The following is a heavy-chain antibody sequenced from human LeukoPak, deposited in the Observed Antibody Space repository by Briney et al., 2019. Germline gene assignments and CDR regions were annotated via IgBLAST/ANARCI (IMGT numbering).Heavy chain of an antibody. D-gene: IGHD6-19*01. V-gene: IGHV5-51*01. CDR2: IYPGDSAT. CDR3: ASSRSGWSFDY. CDR1: GYSFTNYW. Sequence: RGESLKISCKGSGYSFTNYWIAWVRQMPGKGLEWMGTIYPGDSATRYSPSFQGQVTISADKSISTAYLQWSSLKASDTAMYYCASSRSGWSFDYWGQGTLVTLSS. J-gene: IGHJ4*02.